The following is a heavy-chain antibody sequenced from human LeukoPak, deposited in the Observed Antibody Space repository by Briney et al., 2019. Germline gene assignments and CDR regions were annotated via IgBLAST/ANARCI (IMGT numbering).Heavy chain of an antibody. CDR1: GGSFSGYY. CDR2: INHSGST. V-gene: IGHV4-34*01. Sequence: SETLSLTCAVYGGSFSGYYWSWIRQPPGKGLEWIGEINHSGSTNYNPSLKSRVTISVDTSKNQFSLKLSSVTAADTAVYYCARGIRGGGGRRSDAFDIWGQGTMVTVSS. J-gene: IGHJ3*02. CDR3: ARGIRGGGGRRSDAFDI. D-gene: IGHD3-16*01.